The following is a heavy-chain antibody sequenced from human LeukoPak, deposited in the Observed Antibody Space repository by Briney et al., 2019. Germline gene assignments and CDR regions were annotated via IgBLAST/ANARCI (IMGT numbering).Heavy chain of an antibody. Sequence: GGSLRLSCAASGFTFSSYAMSWVRQAPGKGLEWVSGSGSGGSTYYADSLKGRFTISRDNSKNTLYLQMNSLRAEDTAVYYCAKGAFWSGPYYGLGVWGQGTTVTVSS. CDR3: AKGAFWSGPYYGLGV. CDR1: GFTFSSYA. CDR2: SGSGGST. D-gene: IGHD3-3*01. V-gene: IGHV3-23*01. J-gene: IGHJ6*01.